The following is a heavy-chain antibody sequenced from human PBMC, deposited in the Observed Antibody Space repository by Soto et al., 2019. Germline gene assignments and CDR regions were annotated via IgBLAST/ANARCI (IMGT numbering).Heavy chain of an antibody. Sequence: XSVKVSCKASVYTFTSYYMHWVRQAPGQGLEWMGIINPSGGSTSYAQKFQGRVTLIADESTSTAYMELNSLRSEDTAVYYCAIDRMHFDRTGYSGRRLFDHWGQGTLVTVSS. D-gene: IGHD3-22*01. J-gene: IGHJ5*02. CDR1: VYTFTSYY. CDR3: AIDRMHFDRTGYSGRRLFDH. CDR2: INPSGGST. V-gene: IGHV1-46*01.